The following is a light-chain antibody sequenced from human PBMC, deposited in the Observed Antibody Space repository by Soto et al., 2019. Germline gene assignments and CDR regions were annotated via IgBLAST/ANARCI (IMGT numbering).Light chain of an antibody. CDR1: GSNFGSNT. CDR3: AAWDDRLKGYV. V-gene: IGLV1-44*01. CDR2: NND. J-gene: IGLJ1*01. Sequence: QSVLTQPPSASGTPGHRVTISCSGSGSNFGSNTVNWYQHLPGTAPKLLIYNNDQRPSGVPDRFSGSKSGTSASLAISGLQSDDEADYYCAAWDDRLKGYVFGTGTKHRP.